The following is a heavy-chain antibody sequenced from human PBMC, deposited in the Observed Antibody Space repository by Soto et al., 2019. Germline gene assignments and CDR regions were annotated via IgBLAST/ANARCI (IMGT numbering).Heavy chain of an antibody. J-gene: IGHJ4*02. CDR1: GGSISSYY. D-gene: IGHD6-19*01. Sequence: PSETLSLTCTVSGGSISSYYCSWIRQPAGKGLEWIGHIYTSGSTNYNPSLKSRVTMSVDTSKNQFSLKLSSVTAADTAVYYCARIAVAGTDFDYWGQGTLVTVSS. CDR3: ARIAVAGTDFDY. V-gene: IGHV4-4*07. CDR2: IYTSGST.